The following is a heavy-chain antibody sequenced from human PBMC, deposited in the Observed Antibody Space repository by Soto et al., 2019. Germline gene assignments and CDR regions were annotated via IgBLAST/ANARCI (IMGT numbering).Heavy chain of an antibody. CDR2: IWDDGSNK. CDR3: ASPPVTKIYWYFDL. CDR1: GFTFSSYG. Sequence: QVQLVESGGGVVQPGRSLRLSCAASGFTFSSYGMHWVRQAPGKGLEWVAVIWDDGSNKYYAESVKGRFTISRDNSKNTVYLQLNSLRAEDTAVSYCASPPVTKIYWYFDLWGRGTLVSVSS. J-gene: IGHJ2*01. V-gene: IGHV3-33*01.